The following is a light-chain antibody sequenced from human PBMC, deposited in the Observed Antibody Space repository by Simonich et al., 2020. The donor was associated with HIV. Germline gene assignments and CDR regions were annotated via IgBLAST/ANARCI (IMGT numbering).Light chain of an antibody. CDR3: QQYYSSPRT. CDR2: WAS. CDR1: QSVLYSSNNKNY. V-gene: IGKV4-1*01. Sequence: DIVMTQSPDSLAVSLGERATINCKSSQSVLYSSNNKNYLVWYQQKPGQPPKLLIYWASTRDSGVPDRFGGSGSGTDFTLTISRLQAEDVAFYYCQQYYSSPRTFGQGTKVEIK. J-gene: IGKJ1*01.